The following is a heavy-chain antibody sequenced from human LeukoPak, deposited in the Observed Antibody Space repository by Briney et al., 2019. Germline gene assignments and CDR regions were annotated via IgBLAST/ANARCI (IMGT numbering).Heavy chain of an antibody. D-gene: IGHD3-22*01. V-gene: IGHV3-30*18. Sequence: GGSLRLSCAASGFTFSSYGMHWVRQAPGKGLEWVAVISYDGSNKYYADSVKGRFTISRDNSKNTLYLQMNSLRAEDTAVYYCAKDGERWSYYYDSSGYHHDYWGQGTLVTVSS. J-gene: IGHJ4*02. CDR1: GFTFSSYG. CDR3: AKDGERWSYYYDSSGYHHDY. CDR2: ISYDGSNK.